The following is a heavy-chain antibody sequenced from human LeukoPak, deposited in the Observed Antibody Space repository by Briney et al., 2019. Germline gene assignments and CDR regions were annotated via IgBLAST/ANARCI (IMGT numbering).Heavy chain of an antibody. J-gene: IGHJ3*02. Sequence: ASVKVSCKASGYTFTTHGISWVRQAPGQGLEWMGWISANNGNTNFAQKLQGRVTMTTDTSTSTAYMELRSLRSDDTAVYYCARNLGRWDALDIWGQGTMVTVSS. CDR1: GYTFTTHG. V-gene: IGHV1-18*01. CDR2: ISANNGNT. CDR3: ARNLGRWDALDI. D-gene: IGHD3-16*01.